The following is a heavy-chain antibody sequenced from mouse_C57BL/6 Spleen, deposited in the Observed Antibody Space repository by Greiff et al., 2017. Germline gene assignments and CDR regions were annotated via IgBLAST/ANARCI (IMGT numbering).Heavy chain of an antibody. Sequence: VQLQQSVAELVRPGASVKLSCTASGFNIKNTYMHWVKQRPEQGLEWIGRIDPATGNTKYAPKFQGKATITADTSSNTVYLQLSSLTSEDTAIYYCARSDTTVVATYYFDYWGQGTTLTVSS. V-gene: IGHV14-3*01. CDR2: IDPATGNT. CDR1: GFNIKNTY. D-gene: IGHD1-1*01. J-gene: IGHJ2*01. CDR3: ARSDTTVVATYYFDY.